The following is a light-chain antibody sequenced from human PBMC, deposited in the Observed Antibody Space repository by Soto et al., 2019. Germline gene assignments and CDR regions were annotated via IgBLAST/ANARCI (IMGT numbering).Light chain of an antibody. V-gene: IGLV1-40*01. Sequence: QSVLTQPPSVSGAPGQRVTISCTGSSSNIGAGYDLHWYQQLPGTAPKLLIYGNSNRPSGVPDRFSGSKSGTSASLAITGLQAEDEAEYYCQSYDSSLSGYVFGTGTKLTVL. CDR2: GNS. CDR3: QSYDSSLSGYV. CDR1: SSNIGAGYD. J-gene: IGLJ1*01.